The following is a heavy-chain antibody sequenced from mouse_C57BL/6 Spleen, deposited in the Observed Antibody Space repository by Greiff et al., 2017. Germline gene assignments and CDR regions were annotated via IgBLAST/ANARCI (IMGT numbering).Heavy chain of an antibody. J-gene: IGHJ3*01. V-gene: IGHV5-17*01. CDR2: ISSGSSTI. CDR3: AIRADGGFAY. Sequence: EVMLVESGGGLVKPGGSLKLSCAASGFTFSDYGMHWVRQAPEKGLEWVAYISSGSSTIYYADTVKGRFTISRDNAKNTLFLQMTSLRSEDTAMDYCAIRADGGFAYWGQGTLVTVSA. CDR1: GFTFSDYG.